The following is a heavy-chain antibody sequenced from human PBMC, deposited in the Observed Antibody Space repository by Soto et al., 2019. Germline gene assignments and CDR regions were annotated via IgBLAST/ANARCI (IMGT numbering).Heavy chain of an antibody. V-gene: IGHV3-23*01. CDR2: ISGSGGST. J-gene: IGHJ5*02. CDR3: AKGGRWELRTWFDP. D-gene: IGHD1-26*01. CDR1: GFTFSSYA. Sequence: PGGSLRLSFAASGFTFSSYAMGWVRQAPGKGLEWVSAISGSGGSTYYADSVKGRFTISRDNSKNTLYLQMNSLRAEDTAVYYCAKGGRWELRTWFDPWGQGTLVTVSS.